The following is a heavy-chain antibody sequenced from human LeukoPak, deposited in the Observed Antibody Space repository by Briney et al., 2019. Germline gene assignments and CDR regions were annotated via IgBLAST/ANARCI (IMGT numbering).Heavy chain of an antibody. CDR1: GGSISSYY. Sequence: SETLSLTCTVSGGSISSYYWSWIRQAPGKGLEWIGYIHYSGSTNYNPSLKSRVIISVDTSKNQFSLKMRSVTGADTAVYYCARDSSSWGNWFDPWGQGTLVTVSS. CDR2: IHYSGST. J-gene: IGHJ5*02. V-gene: IGHV4-59*01. CDR3: ARDSSSWGNWFDP. D-gene: IGHD6-13*01.